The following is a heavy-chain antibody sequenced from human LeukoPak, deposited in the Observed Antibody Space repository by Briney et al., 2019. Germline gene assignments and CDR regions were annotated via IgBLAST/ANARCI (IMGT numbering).Heavy chain of an antibody. CDR3: ARDLIVPVGLTGSGSYSTDY. CDR2: IYTSGST. Sequence: SETLSLTCAVYGGSFSGYYWNWIRQPPGKGLEWIGRIYTSGSTNYNPSLKSRVTMSVDTSKNQFSLKLSSVTAADTAVYYCARDLIVPVGLTGSGSYSTDYWGQGTLVTVSS. J-gene: IGHJ4*02. V-gene: IGHV4-59*10. D-gene: IGHD3-10*01. CDR1: GGSFSGYY.